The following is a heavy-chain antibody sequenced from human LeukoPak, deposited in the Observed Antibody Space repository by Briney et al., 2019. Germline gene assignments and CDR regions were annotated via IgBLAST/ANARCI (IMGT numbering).Heavy chain of an antibody. J-gene: IGHJ4*02. CDR3: AKDELMDY. Sequence: GGSLRLSCAASGFTFSTYGMHWVRQAPGRGLEWVTFIPDHGSNKYYADSVKGRFTISRGNSKNTLYLQMNGLRPEDTAVYYCAKDELMDYWGQGTLVTVSS. CDR1: GFTFSTYG. V-gene: IGHV3-30*02. D-gene: IGHD1-1*01. CDR2: IPDHGSNK.